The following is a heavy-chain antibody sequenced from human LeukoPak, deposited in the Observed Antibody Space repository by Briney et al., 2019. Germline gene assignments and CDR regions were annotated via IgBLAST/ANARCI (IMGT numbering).Heavy chain of an antibody. Sequence: GRSLRLSCAASGFTFSSYAIHWVRQAPGKGLEWVAVISFDGTSKYYPDSVKGQFTISRDNSKNTLYLQMNSLRAEDTAVYFCAREKNVRGGYGGYFDYWGEGTLVSVSS. J-gene: IGHJ4*02. D-gene: IGHD5-12*01. CDR3: AREKNVRGGYGGYFDY. CDR1: GFTFSSYA. V-gene: IGHV3-30-3*01. CDR2: ISFDGTSK.